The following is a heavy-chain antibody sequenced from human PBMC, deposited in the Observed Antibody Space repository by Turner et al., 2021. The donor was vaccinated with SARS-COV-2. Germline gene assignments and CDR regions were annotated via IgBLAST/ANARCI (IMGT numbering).Heavy chain of an antibody. CDR3: AKGGWGAFDY. J-gene: IGHJ4*02. CDR1: GITSTSYS. V-gene: IGHV3-23*01. D-gene: IGHD3-16*01. Sequence: EVQLLESGGGLVQPGGSLRLSCAASGITSTSYSMSWVRQAPGKGLEWVSRISGSVVTTYYADSVKGRFTISRDSFNNMVYRQMNSLRADDMAVYYCAKGGWGAFDYGGQGILVIVSS. CDR2: ISGSVVTT.